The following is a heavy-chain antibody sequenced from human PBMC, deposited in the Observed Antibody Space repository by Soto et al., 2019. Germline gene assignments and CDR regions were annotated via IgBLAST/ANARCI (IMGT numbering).Heavy chain of an antibody. V-gene: IGHV3-30*18. CDR2: ISYDGSNK. CDR1: GFTFSSYG. J-gene: IGHJ4*02. Sequence: PGGSLRLSCAASGFTFSSYGMHWVRQAPGKGLEWVAVISYDGSNKYYADSVKGRFTISRDNSKNTLYLQMNSLRAEDTAVYYCAKDPARGYSGYDSYYFDYWGQGTLVTVSS. CDR3: AKDPARGYSGYDSYYFDY. D-gene: IGHD5-12*01.